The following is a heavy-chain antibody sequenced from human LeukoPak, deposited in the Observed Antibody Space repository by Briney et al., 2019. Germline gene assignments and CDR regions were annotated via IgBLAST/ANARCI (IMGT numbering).Heavy chain of an antibody. CDR3: ASGSYDIFTGYSFDY. CDR1: GGPLSFYY. J-gene: IGHJ4*02. D-gene: IGHD3-9*01. V-gene: IGHV4-59*01. Sequence: SETLSLICTVSGGPLSFYYWRWTRQPPGKALEWFGYIYYSGSTHYNPSLKTRVTITVDASKTQFSLNLLSVTPADTAVYYCASGSYDIFTGYSFDYWGQGTLVTVSS. CDR2: IYYSGST.